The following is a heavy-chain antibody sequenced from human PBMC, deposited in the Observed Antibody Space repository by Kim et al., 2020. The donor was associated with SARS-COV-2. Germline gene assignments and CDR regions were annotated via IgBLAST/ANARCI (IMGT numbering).Heavy chain of an antibody. Sequence: SVKVSCKASGGTFSSYAISWVRQAPGQGLEWMGRIIPILGIANYAQKFQGRVTITADKSTSTAYMELSSLRSEDTAVYYCARGADYDILTGYSVLTIQPLGLWGQGTLVTVSS. CDR3: ARGADYDILTGYSVLTIQPLGL. D-gene: IGHD3-9*01. V-gene: IGHV1-69*04. CDR2: IIPILGIA. J-gene: IGHJ4*02. CDR1: GGTFSSYA.